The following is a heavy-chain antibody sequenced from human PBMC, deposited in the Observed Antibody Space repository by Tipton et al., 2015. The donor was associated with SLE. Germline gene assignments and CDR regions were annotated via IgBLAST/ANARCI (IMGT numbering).Heavy chain of an antibody. CDR3: ASQLTILDAFDI. CDR2: IWYDGTNT. V-gene: IGHV3-33*01. Sequence: SLRLSCVTSGFTFSNFGMHWVRQAPGKGLEWVAVIWYDGTNTAHADSVKGRFTISRDNSKNTLYLQMNSLRAEDTAVYYCASQLTILDAFDIWGQGTMVTVSS. J-gene: IGHJ3*02. CDR1: GFTFSNFG. D-gene: IGHD1-1*01.